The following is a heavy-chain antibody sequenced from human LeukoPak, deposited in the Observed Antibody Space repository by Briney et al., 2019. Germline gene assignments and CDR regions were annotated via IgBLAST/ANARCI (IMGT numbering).Heavy chain of an antibody. CDR2: MSPNSGDT. CDR3: ARGPPNWGYDY. V-gene: IGHV1-8*01. J-gene: IGHJ4*02. Sequence: ASVSVSFKASGYTFTSYDFNWVRQATGQRPEWMGWMSPNSGDTGYAQKFQDRVTMTRNTSISTAYMELSSLRSDDTAVYYCARGPPNWGYDYWGPGTLVTVSS. D-gene: IGHD7-27*01. CDR1: GYTFTSYD.